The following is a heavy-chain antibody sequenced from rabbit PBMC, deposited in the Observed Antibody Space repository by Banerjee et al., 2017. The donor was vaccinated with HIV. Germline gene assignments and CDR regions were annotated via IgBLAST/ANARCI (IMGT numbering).Heavy chain of an antibody. D-gene: IGHD7-1*01. Sequence: QEQLEETGGGLAQPEGSLTLTCKGSGIDFSRYYYMCWVRQAPGKGLEWIACIYTGSGSSTCCASWAKGQFTIPKSPSTAMTLQMASLTAADTGTYFWAREGYGDGTGEYDLRGPGTLVTVS. CDR2: IYTGSGSST. CDR1: GIDFSRYYY. CDR3: AREGYGDGTGEYDL. V-gene: IGHV1S45*01. J-gene: IGHJ4*01.